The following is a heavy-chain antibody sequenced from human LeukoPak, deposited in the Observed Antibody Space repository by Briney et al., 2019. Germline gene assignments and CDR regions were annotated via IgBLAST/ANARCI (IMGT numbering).Heavy chain of an antibody. CDR1: GFTFSNYG. CDR3: AAAYYYDSSGYYYLNGGAFDI. D-gene: IGHD3-22*01. J-gene: IGHJ3*02. CDR2: ISYDGRNK. Sequence: PGRSLRLSCAASGFTFSNYGIHWVRQAPGKGLEWVAVISYDGRNKYYADSVKGRFTISRDNSKNTLYLQMNSLRAEDTAVYYCAAAYYYDSSGYYYLNGGAFDIWGQGTMVTVSS. V-gene: IGHV3-30*03.